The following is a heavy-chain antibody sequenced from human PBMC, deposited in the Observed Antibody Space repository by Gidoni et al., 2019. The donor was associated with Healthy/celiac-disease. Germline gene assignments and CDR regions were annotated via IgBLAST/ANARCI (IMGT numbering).Heavy chain of an antibody. V-gene: IGHV1-2*02. D-gene: IGHD2-2*01. CDR1: GYTFTGDY. J-gene: IGHJ4*02. Sequence: QVQLVQSGDEVKKPGASVKVLCKASGYTFTGDYMHCVRQAPGQGLEGMGWINPNSGGTNYAQKFQCRVTMTRDTSTSKAYMELSRLRSDDTAVYDCARDRGSTICQYYFDYWGQGTLVTVSS. CDR3: ARDRGSTICQYYFDY. CDR2: INPNSGGT.